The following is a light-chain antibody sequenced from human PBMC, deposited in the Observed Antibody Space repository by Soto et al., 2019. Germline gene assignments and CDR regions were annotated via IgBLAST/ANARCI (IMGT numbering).Light chain of an antibody. CDR2: DAS. Sequence: DLQLTQSPSSLSASVGDRVTITCQASQDISNYLNWYQQKPGKAPKLLIYDASNLETGVPSRFSGSGSGPDFTFTISSLQPEDIATYYCQQYENLSVTFGQGTKVAIK. J-gene: IGKJ1*01. CDR3: QQYENLSVT. V-gene: IGKV1-33*01. CDR1: QDISNY.